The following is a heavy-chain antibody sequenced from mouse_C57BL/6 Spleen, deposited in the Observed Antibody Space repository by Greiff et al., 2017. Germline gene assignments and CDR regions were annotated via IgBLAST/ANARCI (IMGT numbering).Heavy chain of an antibody. D-gene: IGHD1-1*01. J-gene: IGHJ2*01. CDR2: ISSGGDYI. Sequence: EVKLVESGEGLVKPGGSLKLSCAASGFTFSSYAMSWVRQTPEKRLEWVAYISSGGDYIYYAATVKGRFTISRDNARNTLYLQMSSLKSEDTAMYYCTRDLGTTVVAPLFDDWGQGTTLTVSS. CDR1: GFTFSSYA. CDR3: TRDLGTTVVAPLFDD. V-gene: IGHV5-9-1*02.